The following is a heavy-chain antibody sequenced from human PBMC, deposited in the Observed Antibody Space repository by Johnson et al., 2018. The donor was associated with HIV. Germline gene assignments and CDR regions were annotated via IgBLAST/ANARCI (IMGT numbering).Heavy chain of an antibody. D-gene: IGHD3-3*01. CDR3: ARPGGANYNFWSGYYDAFDF. CDR1: GFTVSDYY. V-gene: IGHV3-11*04. J-gene: IGHJ3*01. CDR2: ISSSGGTI. Sequence: QVQLVESGGGLIQRGGSLRLSCAASGFTVSDYYMSWIRQTPGKGLEWVSYISSSGGTIYYADSVKVRFPISMDNAKNSLYLQMDNLGAEDTAVYYCARPGGANYNFWSGYYDAFDFWGQGTMVIVSS.